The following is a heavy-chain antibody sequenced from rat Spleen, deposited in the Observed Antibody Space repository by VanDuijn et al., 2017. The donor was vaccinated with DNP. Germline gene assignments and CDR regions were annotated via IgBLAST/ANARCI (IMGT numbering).Heavy chain of an antibody. J-gene: IGHJ3*01. Sequence: EVQLVESGGGLVQPGRSLKLSCVASGFTFNNYWMTWIRQAPGKGLEWVASITNTGGSTYYPDSVKGRFTISRDNAKSTLYLQMNSLRSEDTATYYGARHRLPGYNPYNWFAYWGQGTLVTVSS. CDR2: ITNTGGST. CDR3: ARHRLPGYNPYNWFAY. CDR1: GFTFNNYW. D-gene: IGHD1-4*01. V-gene: IGHV5-31*01.